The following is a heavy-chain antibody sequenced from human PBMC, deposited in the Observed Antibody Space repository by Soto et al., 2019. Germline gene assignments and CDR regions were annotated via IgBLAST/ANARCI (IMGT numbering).Heavy chain of an antibody. D-gene: IGHD1-20*01. CDR1: GFSLSTSGVG. CDR3: AHSLDNWNHGVILFDY. V-gene: IGHV2-5*01. J-gene: IGHJ4*02. Sequence: QITLKESGPTLVKPTQTLTLTCTFSGFSLSTSGVGVGWIRQPPAKALEWLALIYWNDDKRYSPSLKSRLTITKDTSKNQVVLTMTNMDPVDTATYYCAHSLDNWNHGVILFDYWGQGTLVTVSS. CDR2: IYWNDDK.